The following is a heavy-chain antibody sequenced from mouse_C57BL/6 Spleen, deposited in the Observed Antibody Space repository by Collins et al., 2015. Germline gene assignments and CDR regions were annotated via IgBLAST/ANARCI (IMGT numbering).Heavy chain of an antibody. CDR2: IFPGSGNT. J-gene: IGHJ4*01. Sequence: WIGEIFPGSGNTYYNENFKGKATLTEDTSSSTAYMQLSSLTSEDSAVYFCARGSYYYGSRAMDYWGQGTSVTVSS. CDR3: ARGSYYYGSRAMDY. D-gene: IGHD1-1*01. V-gene: IGHV1-56*01.